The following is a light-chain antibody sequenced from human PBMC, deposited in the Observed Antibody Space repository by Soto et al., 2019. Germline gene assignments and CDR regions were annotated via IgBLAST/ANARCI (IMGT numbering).Light chain of an antibody. CDR3: SSYTTRSTPYV. Sequence: QSALTQPASVSGSPGQSLSISYTGTSSDVGGYNYVSWYQQHPGKAPKLMIYEVSNRPSGVSNRFSGSKSGNTASLTISGLQAEDEADYYCSSYTTRSTPYVFGTGTKVTVL. J-gene: IGLJ1*01. V-gene: IGLV2-14*01. CDR2: EVS. CDR1: SSDVGGYNY.